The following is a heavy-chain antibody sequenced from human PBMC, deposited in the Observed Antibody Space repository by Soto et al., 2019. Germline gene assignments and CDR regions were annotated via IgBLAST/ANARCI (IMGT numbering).Heavy chain of an antibody. J-gene: IGHJ4*02. D-gene: IGHD3-10*01. CDR1: GGSISSYY. Sequence: SETLSLTCTVSGGSISSYYWSWIRQPPGKGLEWIGYIYYSGSTNYNPSLKSRVTISVDTSKNQFSLKLSSVTAADTAVYYCARGLGLLWFGELFSSTSTWFDYWGQGTLVTVSS. CDR2: IYYSGST. CDR3: ARGLGLLWFGELFSSTSTWFDY. V-gene: IGHV4-59*12.